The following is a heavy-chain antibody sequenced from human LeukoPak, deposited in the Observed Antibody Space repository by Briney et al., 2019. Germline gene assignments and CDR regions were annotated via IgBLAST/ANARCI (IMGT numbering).Heavy chain of an antibody. D-gene: IGHD2-2*01. J-gene: IGHJ4*02. CDR2: ISYDGSNK. CDR1: GFTFSSYA. Sequence: GGSLRFSCAASGFTFSSYAMHWVRQAPGKGLEWVAVISYDGSNKYYADSVKGRFTISRDNSKNTLYLQMNSLRAEDTAVYYCARDHFPFCSSTSCYQDYWGQGTLVTVSS. V-gene: IGHV3-30-3*01. CDR3: ARDHFPFCSSTSCYQDY.